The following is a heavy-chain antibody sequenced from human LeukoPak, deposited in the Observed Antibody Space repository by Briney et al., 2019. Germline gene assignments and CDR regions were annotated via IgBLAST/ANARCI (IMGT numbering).Heavy chain of an antibody. CDR3: ARDLGDGDYLSY. CDR1: AHTFTSYG. CDR2: ISAYNGNT. D-gene: IGHD3-16*01. Sequence: GASVKVSCKSSAHTFTSYGISWVRQAPGQGLEWMGWISAYNGNTNYAQKLQGRVTMTTDTSTSTAYMELRSLRSDDTAVYYCARDLGDGDYLSYWGQGTLVTVSS. J-gene: IGHJ4*02. V-gene: IGHV1-18*01.